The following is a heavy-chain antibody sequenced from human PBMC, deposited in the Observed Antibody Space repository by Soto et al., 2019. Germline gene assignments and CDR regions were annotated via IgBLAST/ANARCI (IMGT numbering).Heavy chain of an antibody. Sequence: PWGSLRLSWAASGFPFSVYSRSWVRQAPGKGLEWISYITSTSSAINYADSVRGRFTISRDNGMQSLFLHMNSLRDEDTAVYYCAGDGKGAAYTFGPYYFDSWGQGALVTVSS. V-gene: IGHV3-48*02. CDR2: ITSTSSAI. D-gene: IGHD1-1*01. J-gene: IGHJ4*02. CDR1: GFPFSVYS. CDR3: AGDGKGAAYTFGPYYFDS.